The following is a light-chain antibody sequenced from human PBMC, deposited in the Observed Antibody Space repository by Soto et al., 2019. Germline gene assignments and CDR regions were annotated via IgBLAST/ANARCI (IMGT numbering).Light chain of an antibody. CDR3: QQFNSNLGT. J-gene: IGKJ5*01. Sequence: AIRLTQSPSSLSASVGDRVTITCRASQGISSALAWYQQKPGKAPKLLIYDASSLESGVPSRFSGSGSGTDFTLTISSLQPEDFATYYCQQFNSNLGTFGQGTRLEIK. CDR1: QGISSA. CDR2: DAS. V-gene: IGKV1-13*02.